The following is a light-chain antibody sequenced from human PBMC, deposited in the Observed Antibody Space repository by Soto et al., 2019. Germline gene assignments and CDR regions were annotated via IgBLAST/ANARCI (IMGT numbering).Light chain of an antibody. CDR3: QQYNFYWT. CDR2: KAS. Sequence: DIQMTQSPSTLPASVGDRVTITCRASQTISHWLAWYQQKPGKVPKLLIYKASSLESGVPSRFSGSGSGTEFTLTISSLQPDDFATYYCQQYNFYWTFGQGTKVKIK. CDR1: QTISHW. V-gene: IGKV1-5*03. J-gene: IGKJ1*01.